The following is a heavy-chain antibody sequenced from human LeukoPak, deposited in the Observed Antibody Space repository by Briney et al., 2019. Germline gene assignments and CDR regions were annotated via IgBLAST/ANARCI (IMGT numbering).Heavy chain of an antibody. Sequence: SETLSLTCAVYGGSFSGYYWSWIRQPPGNGLEWCGEINHSGRTNYNPPLTSRVTISVDTSKHQFFLKLSSVAAADTAVYYCARLGYYYGSGSYWGWSQGTLVTVSS. CDR2: INHSGRT. V-gene: IGHV4-34*01. CDR1: GGSFSGYY. CDR3: ARLGYYYGSGSYWG. D-gene: IGHD3-10*01. J-gene: IGHJ4*02.